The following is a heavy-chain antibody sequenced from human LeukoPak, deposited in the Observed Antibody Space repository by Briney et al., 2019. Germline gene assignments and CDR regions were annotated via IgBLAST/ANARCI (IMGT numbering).Heavy chain of an antibody. CDR2: INHSGST. Sequence: SETLSLTCAVYGGSFSGYYWSWIRQPPGKGLEWIGEINHSGSTNYNPSLKSRVTISVDTPKNQFSLKLSSVTAADTAVYYCARGLGPPHYYGSGSYYDYYYYYMDVWGKGTTVTVSS. V-gene: IGHV4-34*01. D-gene: IGHD3-10*01. J-gene: IGHJ6*03. CDR1: GGSFSGYY. CDR3: ARGLGPPHYYGSGSYYDYYYYYMDV.